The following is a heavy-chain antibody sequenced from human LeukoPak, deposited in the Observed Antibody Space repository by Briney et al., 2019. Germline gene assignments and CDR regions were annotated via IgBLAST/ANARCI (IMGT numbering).Heavy chain of an antibody. V-gene: IGHV1-69*01. D-gene: IGHD6-19*01. CDR1: GGTFSSYA. J-gene: IGHJ5*02. Sequence: SVKVSCKASGGTFSSYAISWVRQAPGQGLEWMGGIIPIFGTANYAQKFQGRVTITADESTSTAYMELSSLRSEDTAVYYCARVNGWYDEYGYNWFDPWGQGTLVTVSS. CDR2: IIPIFGTA. CDR3: ARVNGWYDEYGYNWFDP.